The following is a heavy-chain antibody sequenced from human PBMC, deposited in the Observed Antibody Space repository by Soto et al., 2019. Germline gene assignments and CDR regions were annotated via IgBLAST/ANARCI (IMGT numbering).Heavy chain of an antibody. Sequence: ASVKVSCKASGYTFTGYAMHWVRQAPGQRLEWMGWINAGNGYTQYSQKFQGRVTITRDTSASTAYVDLSSLRSEDTAVYYCARDRSGNYCAFDYWGQGTLVTVSS. D-gene: IGHD1-26*01. V-gene: IGHV1-3*01. CDR1: GYTFTGYA. J-gene: IGHJ4*02. CDR3: ARDRSGNYCAFDY. CDR2: INAGNGYT.